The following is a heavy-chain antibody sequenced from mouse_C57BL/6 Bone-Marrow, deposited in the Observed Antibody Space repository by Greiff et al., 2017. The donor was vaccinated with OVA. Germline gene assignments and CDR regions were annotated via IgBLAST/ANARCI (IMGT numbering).Heavy chain of an antibody. Sequence: LMEPGASVKISCKASGYSFTDYNMNWVKQSNGKSLEWIGVINPNYGTTSYNQKFKGKATLTVDQSSSTAYMQLNSLTSEDSAVYYCARRGTTGVGGFAYWGQGTLVTVSA. CDR2: INPNYGTT. V-gene: IGHV1-39*01. J-gene: IGHJ3*01. CDR3: ARRGTTGVGGFAY. CDR1: GYSFTDYN. D-gene: IGHD1-1*01.